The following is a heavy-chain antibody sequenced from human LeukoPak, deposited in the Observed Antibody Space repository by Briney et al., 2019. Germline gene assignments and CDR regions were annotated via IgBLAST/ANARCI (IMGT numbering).Heavy chain of an antibody. J-gene: IGHJ5*02. V-gene: IGHV4-39*07. CDR2: ISYSGWS. Sequence: SETLSLTCSVSGGSISSSDYYWGWICQSPGKGLDWIGSISYSGWSYSDPSLKSRVTISVDTSKNQFSLKLSSVTAADTAVYYCARASTDPDYGGYNWFDPWGQGTLVTVSS. D-gene: IGHD4-23*01. CDR3: ARASTDPDYGGYNWFDP. CDR1: GGSISSSDYY.